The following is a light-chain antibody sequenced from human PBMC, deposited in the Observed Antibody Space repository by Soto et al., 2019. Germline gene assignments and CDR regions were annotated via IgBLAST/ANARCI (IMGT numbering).Light chain of an antibody. V-gene: IGKV3D-20*02. J-gene: IGKJ4*01. Sequence: EIVLTQSPGTLSLSPGERATLSCRASQSVTSNYLAWYQQKPGQAPRLLVFGASIRATDIPDRFSGSGSGTDFTLTISRLEPEDFAVYHCQQRSNWPLTFGGGTKVDI. CDR3: QQRSNWPLT. CDR2: GAS. CDR1: QSVTSNY.